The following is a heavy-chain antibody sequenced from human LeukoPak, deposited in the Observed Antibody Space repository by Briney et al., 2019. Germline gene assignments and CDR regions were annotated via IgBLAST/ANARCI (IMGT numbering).Heavy chain of an antibody. CDR3: ARHGYSSGWSFDY. V-gene: IGHV4-59*08. CDR1: GGSISSYY. Sequence: SETLSLTRTVSGGSISSYYWSWIRQPPGKGLEWIGYIYYSGSTNYNPSLKSRVTISVDTSKNQFSLKLSSVTAADTAVYYCARHGYSSGWSFDYWGQGTLVTVSS. CDR2: IYYSGST. D-gene: IGHD6-19*01. J-gene: IGHJ4*02.